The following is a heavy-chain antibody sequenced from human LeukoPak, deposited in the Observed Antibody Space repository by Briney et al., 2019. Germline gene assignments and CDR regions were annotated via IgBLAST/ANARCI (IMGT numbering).Heavy chain of an antibody. CDR3: AKEKVRSLLLTTFDY. CDR2: ISYDGSNK. Sequence: PGRSLRLSCAASGFAFSSYAMHWVRQAPGKGLEWVAVISYDGSNKYYADSVKGRFTISRDNSKNTPYLQMNSLRAEDTAVYYCAKEKVRSLLLTTFDYWGQGTLVTVSS. D-gene: IGHD3-9*01. V-gene: IGHV3-30*04. CDR1: GFAFSSYA. J-gene: IGHJ4*02.